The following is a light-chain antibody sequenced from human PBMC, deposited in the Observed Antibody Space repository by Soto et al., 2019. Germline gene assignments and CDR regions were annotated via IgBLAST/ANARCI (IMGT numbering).Light chain of an antibody. CDR1: QTISIW. Sequence: DIQMTQSPSTLSGSVGDRVTITCRASQTISIWLAWYQQKPGKAPKLLIYKASTLKSGVPSRFRGRGSGTEFTLTISSLQPDDFATYYCQHYNSYSEAFGQGTKVELK. J-gene: IGKJ1*01. CDR2: KAS. V-gene: IGKV1-5*03. CDR3: QHYNSYSEA.